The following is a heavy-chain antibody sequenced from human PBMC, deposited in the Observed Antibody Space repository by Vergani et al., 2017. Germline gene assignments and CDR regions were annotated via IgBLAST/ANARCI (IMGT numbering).Heavy chain of an antibody. CDR1: GFTFSSYS. CDR2: IWYDGSNK. V-gene: IGHV3-33*01. Sequence: QVQLVESGGGVVQPGRSLRLSCAASGFTFSSYSMHWVRQAPGKGLEWVAVIWYDGSNKYYADSVKGRFTISRDNSKNTLYLQMNSLRAEDTAVYYCARDSRVGATNLDYWGQGTLVTVSS. J-gene: IGHJ4*02. CDR3: ARDSRVGATNLDY. D-gene: IGHD1-26*01.